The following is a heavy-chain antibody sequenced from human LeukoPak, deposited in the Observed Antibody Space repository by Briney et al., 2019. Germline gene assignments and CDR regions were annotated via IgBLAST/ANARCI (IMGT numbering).Heavy chain of an antibody. CDR1: GGSISSYY. CDR2: IYYSGST. CDR3: ASVRAVAGLDY. D-gene: IGHD6-19*01. V-gene: IGHV4-59*01. Sequence: SETLSLTCTVSGGSISSYYWSWIRQPPGKGLEWIGYIYYSGSTNYNPSLKSRVTISVDTSKNQFSLKLSSVTAADTAVYYCASVRAVAGLDYWGQGTLVTVSS. J-gene: IGHJ4*02.